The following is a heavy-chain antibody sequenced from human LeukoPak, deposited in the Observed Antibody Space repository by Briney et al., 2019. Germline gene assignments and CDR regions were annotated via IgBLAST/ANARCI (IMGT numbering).Heavy chain of an antibody. CDR1: GYTFTGYY. D-gene: IGHD5-18*01. CDR3: ARGGKRGYSYGYLGDNWFDP. V-gene: IGHV1-2*02. Sequence: ASVKVSCKASGYTFTGYYMHWVRQAPGQGLEWMGWINPNSGGTNYAQKLQGRVTMTTDTSTSTAYMELRSLRSDDTAVYYCARGGKRGYSYGYLGDNWFDPWGQGTLVTVSS. CDR2: INPNSGGT. J-gene: IGHJ5*02.